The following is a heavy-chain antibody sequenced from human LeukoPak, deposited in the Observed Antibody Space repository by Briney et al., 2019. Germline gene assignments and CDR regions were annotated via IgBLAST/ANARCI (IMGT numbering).Heavy chain of an antibody. CDR1: GYTFTGYY. CDR3: ARIGVYYGSGSWYYFDY. J-gene: IGHJ4*02. Sequence: ASVKVSCKASGYTFTGYYMHWVRQAPGQGLEWMGIINPSGGSTSYAQKFQGRVTMTRDTSTSTVYMELSSLRSEDTAVYYCARIGVYYGSGSWYYFDYWGQGTLVTVSS. V-gene: IGHV1-46*01. CDR2: INPSGGST. D-gene: IGHD3-10*01.